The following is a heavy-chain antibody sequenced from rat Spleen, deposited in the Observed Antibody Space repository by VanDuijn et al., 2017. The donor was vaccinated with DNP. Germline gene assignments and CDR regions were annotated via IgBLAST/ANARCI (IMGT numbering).Heavy chain of an antibody. D-gene: IGHD1-11*01. CDR3: ARYTTCVDY. CDR1: DYSIASSYK. Sequence: EVQLQELGPGLVKPSQSLSLTCSVTDYSIASSYKWNWIRKFPGNKLEWMGYLNSEGSTDYNPSLKSRISITRDTSKNQFFLQLNSVTTEDTATYYCARYTTCVDYWGQGVMVTVSS. J-gene: IGHJ2*01. V-gene: IGHV3-3*01. CDR2: LNSEGST.